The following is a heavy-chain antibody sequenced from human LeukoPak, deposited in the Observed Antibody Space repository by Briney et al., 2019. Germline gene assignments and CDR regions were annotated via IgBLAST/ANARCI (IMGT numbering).Heavy chain of an antibody. D-gene: IGHD3-22*01. CDR1: GGSISSSSYY. Sequence: SETLSLTCTVSGGSISSSSYYWGWIRQPPGKGLEWIGSIYYSGSTYYNPSLKSRVTISVDTSKNQFSLKLSSVTGADTAVYYCARGDYDSSGIIDYWGQGTLVTVSS. CDR2: IYYSGST. J-gene: IGHJ4*02. CDR3: ARGDYDSSGIIDY. V-gene: IGHV4-39*07.